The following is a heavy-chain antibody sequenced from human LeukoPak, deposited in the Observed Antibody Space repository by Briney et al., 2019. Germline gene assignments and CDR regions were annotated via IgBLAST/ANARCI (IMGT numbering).Heavy chain of an antibody. D-gene: IGHD4-11*01. Sequence: SETLSLTCTVSGGSISSSSYYWGWIRQPPGKGLEWIGYIYYSGSTNYNPSLKSRVTISVDTSKNQFSLKLSSVTAADTAVYYCARGLQGYYYMDVWGKGTTVTVSS. CDR1: GGSISSSSYY. J-gene: IGHJ6*03. CDR3: ARGLQGYYYMDV. V-gene: IGHV4-61*05. CDR2: IYYSGST.